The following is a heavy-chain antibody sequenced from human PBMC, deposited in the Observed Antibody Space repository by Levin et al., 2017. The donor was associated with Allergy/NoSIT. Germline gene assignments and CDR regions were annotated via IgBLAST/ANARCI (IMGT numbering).Heavy chain of an antibody. J-gene: IGHJ4*02. CDR3: ARGDYGDYLGFDY. Sequence: GESLKISCAASGFTFSSYGMHWVRQAPGKGLEWVAVIWYDGSNKYYADSVKGRFTISRDNSKNTLYLQMNSLRAEDTAVYYCARGDYGDYLGFDYWGQGTLVTVSS. V-gene: IGHV3-33*01. D-gene: IGHD4-17*01. CDR2: IWYDGSNK. CDR1: GFTFSSYG.